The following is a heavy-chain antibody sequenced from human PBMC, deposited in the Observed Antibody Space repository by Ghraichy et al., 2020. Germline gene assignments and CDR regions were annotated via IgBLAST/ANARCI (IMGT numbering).Heavy chain of an antibody. CDR1: GGSFSGYY. V-gene: IGHV4-34*01. CDR3: ARGAILKNDAFDI. J-gene: IGHJ3*02. CDR2: INHSGST. Sequence: SQTLSLTCAVYGGSFSGYYWSWIRQPPGKGLEWIGEINHSGSTNYNPSLKSRVTISVDTSKNQFSLKLSSVTAADTAVYYCARGAILKNDAFDIWGQGTMVTVSS.